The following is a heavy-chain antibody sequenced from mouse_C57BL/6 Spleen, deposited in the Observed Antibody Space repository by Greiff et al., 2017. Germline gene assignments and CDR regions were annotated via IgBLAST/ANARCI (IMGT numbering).Heavy chain of an antibody. CDR3: TRQSSYYYGSRDYYAMDY. V-gene: IGHV1-15*01. Sequence: QVQLQQSGAELVRPGASVTLSCKASGYTFTDYEMHWVKQTPVHGLEWIGAIDPETGGTAYNQKFKGKAILTADKSSSTAYMELRSLTSDDSAVYYCTRQSSYYYGSRDYYAMDYWGQGTSVTVSS. CDR1: GYTFTDYE. D-gene: IGHD1-1*01. J-gene: IGHJ4*01. CDR2: IDPETGGT.